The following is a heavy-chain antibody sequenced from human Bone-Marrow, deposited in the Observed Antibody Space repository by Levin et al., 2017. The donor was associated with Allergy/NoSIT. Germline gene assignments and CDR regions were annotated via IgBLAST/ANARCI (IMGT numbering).Heavy chain of an antibody. D-gene: IGHD3-16*01. CDR3: AHRRPEYDAGWDQGHYDH. Sequence: QTLSLTCTFSGFSLSTSGEGVGWIRQPPGKALEWLVVIYWDDDKRYSPSLKSRLTITKDTSKNQVVLTMTNVDPVDTGTYYCAHRRPEYDAGWDQGHYDHWGQGTPVTVSS. V-gene: IGHV2-5*02. CDR1: GFSLSTSGEG. J-gene: IGHJ1*01. CDR2: IYWDDDK.